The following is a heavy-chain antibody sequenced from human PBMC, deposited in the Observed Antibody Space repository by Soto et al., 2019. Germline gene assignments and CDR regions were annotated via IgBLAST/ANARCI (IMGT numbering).Heavy chain of an antibody. Sequence: VKVSCKASGYTFTSYGISWVRQAPGQGLEWMGWISAYNGNTNYAQKLQGRVTMTTDTSTSTAYMELRSLRSDDTAVYYCARVEQYDFWSGYQSNWFDPWGQGTLVTVSS. CDR2: ISAYNGNT. D-gene: IGHD3-3*01. J-gene: IGHJ5*02. CDR1: GYTFTSYG. CDR3: ARVEQYDFWSGYQSNWFDP. V-gene: IGHV1-18*01.